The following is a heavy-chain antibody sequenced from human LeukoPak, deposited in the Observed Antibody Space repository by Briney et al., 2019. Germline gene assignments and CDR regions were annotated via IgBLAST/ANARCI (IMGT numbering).Heavy chain of an antibody. V-gene: IGHV3-30*04. D-gene: IGHD6-13*01. CDR1: GFTFSSYA. CDR3: ARDYSSSFFDY. J-gene: IGHJ4*02. CDR2: ISYDGSNK. Sequence: GRSLRLSCAASGFTFSSYAMHWVRQAPGKGLEWVAVISYDGSNKYYADSVKGRFTISRDNSKNTLYLQMNSLRAEDTAEYYCARDYSSSFFDYWGQGTLVTVSS.